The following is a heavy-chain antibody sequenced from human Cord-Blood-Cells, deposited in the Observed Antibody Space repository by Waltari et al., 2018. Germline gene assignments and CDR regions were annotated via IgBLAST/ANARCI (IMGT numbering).Heavy chain of an antibody. CDR1: GGSFSGYY. D-gene: IGHD2-2*01. CDR2: INHSGST. Sequence: QVQLQQWGAGLLKPSETLSLTCAVYGGSFSGYYWSWIRQPPGKGLEWIGEINHSGSTNHNPPLKTRVTISVDTSKNQFSLKLSSVTAADTAVYYCARGHGELLSSTSCFDYWGQGTLVTVSS. CDR3: ARGHGELLSSTSCFDY. J-gene: IGHJ4*02. V-gene: IGHV4-34*01.